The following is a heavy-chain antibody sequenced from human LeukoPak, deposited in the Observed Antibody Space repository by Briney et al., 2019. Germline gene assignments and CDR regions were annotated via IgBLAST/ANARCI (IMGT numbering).Heavy chain of an antibody. D-gene: IGHD2-15*01. Sequence: GVSVKVSCKASGYTFTSYYMHWVRQAPGQGLEWMGIINPSGGSTSYAQKFQGRVTMTRDTSTSTVYMELSSLRSEDTAVYYCARIAASGVYDYWGQGTLVTVSS. CDR3: ARIAASGVYDY. CDR2: INPSGGST. J-gene: IGHJ4*02. CDR1: GYTFTSYY. V-gene: IGHV1-46*03.